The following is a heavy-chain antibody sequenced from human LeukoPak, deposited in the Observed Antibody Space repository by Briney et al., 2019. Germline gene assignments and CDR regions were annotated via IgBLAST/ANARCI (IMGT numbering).Heavy chain of an antibody. Sequence: GSLRLSCAASGFTFSSYAMSWVRQAPGKGLEWVSAISGSGGSTYYADSVKGRFTISRDNSKNTLYLQMNSLRAEDTAVYYCAKGLRGVVVVAATRGLIYWGQGTLVTVSS. CDR1: GFTFSSYA. CDR2: ISGSGGST. V-gene: IGHV3-23*01. D-gene: IGHD2-15*01. J-gene: IGHJ4*02. CDR3: AKGLRGVVVVAATRGLIY.